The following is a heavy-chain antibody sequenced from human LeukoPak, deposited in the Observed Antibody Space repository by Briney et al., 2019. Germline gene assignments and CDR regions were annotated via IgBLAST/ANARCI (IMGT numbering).Heavy chain of an antibody. CDR2: INSDGSST. CDR3: ARSTIFGVEIDY. CDR1: GFTFSSYW. V-gene: IGHV3-74*01. J-gene: IGHJ4*02. Sequence: QAGGSLRLSCAASGFTFSSYWMNWVRQAPGKGLVWVSRINSDGSSTSYADSVKGRFTISRDNAKNTLYLQMNSLRAEDTAVYYCARSTIFGVEIDYWGQGTLVTVSS. D-gene: IGHD3-3*01.